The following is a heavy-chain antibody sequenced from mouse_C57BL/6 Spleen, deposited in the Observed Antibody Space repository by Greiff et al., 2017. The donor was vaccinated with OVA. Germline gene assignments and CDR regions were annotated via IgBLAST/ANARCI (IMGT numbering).Heavy chain of an antibody. Sequence: QVQLQQPGAELVRPGSSVKLSCKASGYTFTSYWMHWVKQRPIQGLEWIGNIDPSDSETHYNQKFKDKATLTVDKSSSTAYMQLSSLTSEDSAVYYCARSGGSRGYFDVWGTGTTVTVSS. V-gene: IGHV1-52*01. CDR2: IDPSDSET. D-gene: IGHD1-1*01. CDR1: GYTFTSYW. J-gene: IGHJ1*03. CDR3: ARSGGSRGYFDV.